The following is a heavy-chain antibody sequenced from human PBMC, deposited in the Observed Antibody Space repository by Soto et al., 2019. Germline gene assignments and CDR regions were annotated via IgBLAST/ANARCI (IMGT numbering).Heavy chain of an antibody. CDR2: ISGTGGLT. D-gene: IGHD2-15*01. CDR3: AKEQAGYLPFSCLDR. V-gene: IGHV3-23*01. J-gene: IGHJ2*01. CDR1: GMSLTSYA. Sequence: GGSLRLSCTVSGMSLTSYAMSWVRQAPGKGPEWVSAISGTGGLTYYADSVKGRFTISRDISKNTLYLQLNSLRDEDTAVYYCAKEQAGYLPFSCLDRWGRGTLVTVSS.